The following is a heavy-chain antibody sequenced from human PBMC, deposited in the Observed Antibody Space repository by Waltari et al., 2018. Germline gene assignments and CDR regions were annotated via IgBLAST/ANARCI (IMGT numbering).Heavy chain of an antibody. V-gene: IGHV3-43*01. J-gene: IGHJ3*02. CDR2: IGWDGGST. CDR1: GFTFDDYT. CDR3: AKDIYYGDEAHGAFDI. Sequence: EVQLVESGGVVVQPGGSLRLSCAASGFTFDDYTMHWVRQAPGKGLEWVSLIGWDGGSTYYADSVKGRFTISRDNSKNSLYLQMNSLRTEDTALYYCAKDIYYGDEAHGAFDIWGQGTMVTVSS. D-gene: IGHD4-17*01.